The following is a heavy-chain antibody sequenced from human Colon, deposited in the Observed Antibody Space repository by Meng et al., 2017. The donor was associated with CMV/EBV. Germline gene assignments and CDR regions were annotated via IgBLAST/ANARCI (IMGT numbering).Heavy chain of an antibody. CDR3: ARDLDGGDWVIPFDY. J-gene: IGHJ4*02. D-gene: IGHD2-21*01. V-gene: IGHV3-53*01. Sequence: AAGFSVSNNYMSWVRQAPGKGLEWVSVIYSGGSTYYADSVKGRFTISKDNSKSTLYLHMNTLRSEDTAVYYCARDLDGGDWVIPFDYWGQGTLVTVSS. CDR2: IYSGGST. CDR1: GFSVSNNY.